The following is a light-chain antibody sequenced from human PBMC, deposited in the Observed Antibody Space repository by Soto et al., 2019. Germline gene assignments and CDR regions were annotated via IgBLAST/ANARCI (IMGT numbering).Light chain of an antibody. Sequence: EIVMTQSPATLSVSPGERATLSCRASQSVSGNLAWYQQKPGQAPRRLIYGASTRATGIPARFSDSGSGTEFTLPISSHQSEDFAVYSCQQYSDWPPVAFGGGTKVEIK. CDR2: GAS. V-gene: IGKV3-15*01. J-gene: IGKJ4*01. CDR3: QQYSDWPPVA. CDR1: QSVSGN.